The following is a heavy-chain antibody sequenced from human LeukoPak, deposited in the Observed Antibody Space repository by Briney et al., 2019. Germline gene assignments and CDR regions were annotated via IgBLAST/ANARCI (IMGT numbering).Heavy chain of an antibody. J-gene: IGHJ4*02. CDR3: ARVGRSGWYGSDH. D-gene: IGHD6-19*01. CDR2: IKQDGSEK. V-gene: IGHV3-7*03. CDR1: GFTFSDYY. Sequence: PGGSLRLSCAASGFTFSDYYMSWVRQAPGKGLEWVANIKQDGSEKYYVDSVKGRFTISRDNAKNSLYLQMNSLRAEDTAVYYCARVGRSGWYGSDHWGQGTLVTVTS.